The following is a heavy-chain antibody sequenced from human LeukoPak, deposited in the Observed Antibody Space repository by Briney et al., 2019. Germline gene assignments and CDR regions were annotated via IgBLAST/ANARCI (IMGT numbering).Heavy chain of an antibody. J-gene: IGHJ4*02. V-gene: IGHV1-69*01. CDR2: IIPIFGTA. CDR1: GGTFNSYA. D-gene: IGHD6-13*01. CDR3: AREVAAAGSLMFDY. Sequence: SVKLSCTASGGTFNSYAISWVRQAPGQGLEWMGGIIPIFGTANYAQKLQGRVTITADESTSTAYMELSSLRSEDTAVYYCAREVAAAGSLMFDYWGQGTLVTVSS.